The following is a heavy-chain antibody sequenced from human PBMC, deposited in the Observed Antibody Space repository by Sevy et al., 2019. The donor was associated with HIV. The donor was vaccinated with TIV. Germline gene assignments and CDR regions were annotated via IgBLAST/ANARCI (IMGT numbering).Heavy chain of an antibody. V-gene: IGHV1-18*01. CDR1: GYTFNSYS. D-gene: IGHD6-19*01. CDR2: VSPHNADR. Sequence: ASVKVSCKTSGYTFNSYSITWLRQAPGQGLEWMGWVSPHNADRNVAQRFQGRVTLTTDTSTVTAYMELRSLRSDDTALYYCAKSRGSSGFLHWGPGTMVTVSS. CDR3: AKSRGSSGFLH. J-gene: IGHJ4*02.